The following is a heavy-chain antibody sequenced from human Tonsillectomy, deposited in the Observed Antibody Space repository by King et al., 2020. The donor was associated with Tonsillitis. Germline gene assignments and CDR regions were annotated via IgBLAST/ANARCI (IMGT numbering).Heavy chain of an antibody. V-gene: IGHV3-30*02. CDR2: IRYDGSNK. Sequence: VQLVESGGGVVQPGGSLRLSCAASGFTFSSYGMHWVRQAPGKGLEWVAFIRYDGSNKYYADSVKGRFTISRDNSKNTLYLQMNSLRAEDTAVYYCAKAGRWWRGSSGRYFDYWGQGTLVTVSS. CDR1: GFTFSSYG. CDR3: AKAGRWWRGSSGRYFDY. D-gene: IGHD6-19*01. J-gene: IGHJ4*02.